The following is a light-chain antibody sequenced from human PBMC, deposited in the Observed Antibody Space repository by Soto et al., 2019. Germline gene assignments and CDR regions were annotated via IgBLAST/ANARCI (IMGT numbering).Light chain of an antibody. CDR2: EGS. Sequence: QSVLTQPASVSGSPGQSITISCTGTSSDVGGYNLVSWYQQHPGKAPKLMIYEGSKRPSGVSNRFSGSKSGNTASLTISGLQAEDEADYYCCSYAGSSTFYVVFGGGTKLTVL. J-gene: IGLJ2*01. V-gene: IGLV2-23*03. CDR1: SSDVGGYNL. CDR3: CSYAGSSTFYVV.